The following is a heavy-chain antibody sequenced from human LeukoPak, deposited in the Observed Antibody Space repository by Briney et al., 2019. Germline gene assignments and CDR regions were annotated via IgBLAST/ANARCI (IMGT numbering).Heavy chain of an antibody. CDR3: ARGVATAKAFDI. D-gene: IGHD5-12*01. J-gene: IGHJ3*02. CDR2: IYNSGST. CDR1: GGSISSGGYY. Sequence: SETLSLTCTVSGGSISSGGYYWSWIRHHPGKGLEWIGYIYNSGSTSYNPSLKSRVTISVDTSKNQFSLKLSSVTAADTAVYYCARGVATAKAFDIWGQGTMVTVSS. V-gene: IGHV4-31*03.